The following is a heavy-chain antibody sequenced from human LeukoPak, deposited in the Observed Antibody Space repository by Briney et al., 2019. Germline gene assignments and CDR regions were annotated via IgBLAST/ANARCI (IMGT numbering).Heavy chain of an antibody. V-gene: IGHV3-23*01. D-gene: IGHD2-21*01. CDR2: ISISVGDT. CDR1: GFTFSNYA. CDR3: AKDNGDWKRGTLLPRDYYFDY. Sequence: RGSLRLSCAAPGFTFSNYAMSWGRQTPREGREWVSVISISVGDTSYADSVKGRFTIPRDNSKNALYLQMDSQRPEDTPLYYCAKDNGDWKRGTLLPRDYYFDYWGQGAQVTVSS. J-gene: IGHJ4*02.